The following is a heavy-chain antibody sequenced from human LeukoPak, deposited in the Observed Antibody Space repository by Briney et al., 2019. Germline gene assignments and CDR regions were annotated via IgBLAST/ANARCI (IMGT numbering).Heavy chain of an antibody. Sequence: GGSLRLSCAASGFTVSSNYMSWVRQAPGKGLEWVGRIKSKTDGGTTDYAAPVKGRFTISRDDSKNTLYLQMNSLKTEDTAVYYCTTGARAALAYWGQGTLVTVSS. J-gene: IGHJ4*02. CDR1: GFTVSSNY. CDR2: IKSKTDGGTT. V-gene: IGHV3-15*01. CDR3: TTGARAALAY.